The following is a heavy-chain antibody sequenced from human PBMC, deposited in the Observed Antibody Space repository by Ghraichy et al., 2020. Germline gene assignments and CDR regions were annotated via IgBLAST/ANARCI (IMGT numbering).Heavy chain of an antibody. CDR3: ARGRVAARPRLGYFDL. CDR2: INHSGST. D-gene: IGHD6-6*01. Sequence: SETLSLTCAVYGGSFSGYYWSWICQPPGKGLEWIGEINHSGSTNYNPSLKSRVTISVDTSKNQFSLKLSSVTAADTAVYYCARGRVAARPRLGYFDLWGRGTLVTVSS. J-gene: IGHJ2*01. V-gene: IGHV4-34*01. CDR1: GGSFSGYY.